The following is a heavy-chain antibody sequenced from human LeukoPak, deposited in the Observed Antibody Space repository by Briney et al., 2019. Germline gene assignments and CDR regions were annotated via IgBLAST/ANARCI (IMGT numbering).Heavy chain of an antibody. J-gene: IGHJ4*02. CDR1: GFTFSSYS. Sequence: GGSLRLSCAASGFTFSSYSMNWVRQAPGKGLEWVSSISSSSRYIYYADSVKGRFTISRDNAKNSLYLQMNSLRAEDTAVYYCARGDIVVVPAANDYWGQGTLVTVSS. CDR3: ARGDIVVVPAANDY. CDR2: ISSSSRYI. V-gene: IGHV3-21*01. D-gene: IGHD2-2*01.